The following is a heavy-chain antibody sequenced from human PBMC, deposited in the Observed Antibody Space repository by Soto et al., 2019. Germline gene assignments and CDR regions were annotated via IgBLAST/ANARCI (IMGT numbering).Heavy chain of an antibody. D-gene: IGHD4-17*01. CDR2: IYYSGST. J-gene: IGHJ5*02. V-gene: IGHV4-31*03. Sequence: SETLSLTCTVSGGSISSGGYYWSWIRQHPGKGLEWIGYIYYSGSTYYNPSLKSRVTISVDTSKNQFSLKLSSVTAADTAVYYCARFKMTYAPDWLDPWGQSTLVPVSS. CDR3: ARFKMTYAPDWLDP. CDR1: GGSISSGGYY.